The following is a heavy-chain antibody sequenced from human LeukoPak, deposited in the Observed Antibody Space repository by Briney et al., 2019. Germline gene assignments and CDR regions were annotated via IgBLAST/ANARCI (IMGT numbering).Heavy chain of an antibody. CDR2: ISYDGSNK. D-gene: IGHD4-17*01. CDR1: GFTFSSYA. V-gene: IGHV3-30-3*01. CDR3: ARETGDYSFDY. J-gene: IGHJ4*02. Sequence: PGGSLRLSCAASGFTFSSYAMHWVRQAPGKGLEWVAVISYDGSNKYYADSVKGRFTISRDNSKNTLYLQMNSLRAEDTAVYYCARETGDYSFDYWGQGTLVTVSS.